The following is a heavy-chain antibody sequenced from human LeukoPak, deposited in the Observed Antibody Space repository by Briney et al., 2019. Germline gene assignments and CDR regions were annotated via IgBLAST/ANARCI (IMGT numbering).Heavy chain of an antibody. CDR2: ISGSGGNT. J-gene: IGHJ6*02. V-gene: IGHV3-23*01. Sequence: PGGSLRLSCAASGFTFSTDVMSWVRQAPGKGLECVSAISGSGGNTYYADSVKGRFTISRDNSKNTLYLQMNSLRAEDTAVYYCAKPYRGFYYYYGMDVWGQGTTVTVSS. CDR1: GFTFSTDV. CDR3: AKPYRGFYYYYGMDV. D-gene: IGHD3-10*01.